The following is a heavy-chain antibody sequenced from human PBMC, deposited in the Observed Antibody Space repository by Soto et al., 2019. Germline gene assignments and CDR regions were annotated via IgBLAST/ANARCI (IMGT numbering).Heavy chain of an antibody. CDR2: IKTRSYSYAT. V-gene: IGHV3-73*02. CDR3: ARLWARGDGYNSSPYYLDY. CDR1: GFTFSGSA. D-gene: IGHD3-10*01. J-gene: IGHJ4*02. Sequence: EVQLVESGGGLVQPGESVKLSCAASGFTFSGSAIHWVRQASGKGLEWVGRIKTRSYSYATAYNASLKGRFTISRDDSKNTAYLQMDSLKTEDTAVYYCARLWARGDGYNSSPYYLDYWGQGTLVTVSS.